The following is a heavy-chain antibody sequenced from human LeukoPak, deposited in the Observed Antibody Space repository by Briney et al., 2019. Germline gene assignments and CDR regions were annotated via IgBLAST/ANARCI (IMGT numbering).Heavy chain of an antibody. CDR2: ISSSSSYI. D-gene: IGHD3-16*01. J-gene: IGHJ4*02. Sequence: GGSLRLSCAASGFTFSSYSMNWVRQAPGKGLEWVSSISSSSSYIYYADSVKGRFTISRDNAKNSLYLQMNSLRAEDTAVYYCAREAGPYTGFDYWGQRTLVTVSS. V-gene: IGHV3-21*01. CDR3: AREAGPYTGFDY. CDR1: GFTFSSYS.